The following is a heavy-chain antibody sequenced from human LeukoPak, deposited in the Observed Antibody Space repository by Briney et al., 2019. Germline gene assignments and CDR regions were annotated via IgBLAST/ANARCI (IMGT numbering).Heavy chain of an antibody. CDR2: IYYSGST. CDR3: ARVPTGYCSGGSCYPNWFDP. J-gene: IGHJ5*02. V-gene: IGHV4-59*01. CDR1: GGSISSYY. Sequence: SETLSLTCTVSGGSISSYYWSWIRQPPGKGLEWIGYIYYSGSTNYNPSLKSRVTISVDTSKNQFSLKLSSVTAADTAVYYCARVPTGYCSGGSCYPNWFDPWGQGTLVTVSS. D-gene: IGHD2-15*01.